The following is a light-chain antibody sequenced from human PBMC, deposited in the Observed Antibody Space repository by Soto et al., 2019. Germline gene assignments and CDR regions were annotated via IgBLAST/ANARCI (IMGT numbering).Light chain of an antibody. CDR2: DTF. CDR1: QGIAND. CDR3: QQYNSYPIT. V-gene: IGKV1-17*01. Sequence: DIQMTQSPSSLSASVGARVTITCRASQGIANDLAWYQQRPGKAPERLIYDTFTLASGVPSRFSGSGSGAEFTLTIASLQPEDIATYYCQQYNSYPITFGQGTRLEIK. J-gene: IGKJ5*01.